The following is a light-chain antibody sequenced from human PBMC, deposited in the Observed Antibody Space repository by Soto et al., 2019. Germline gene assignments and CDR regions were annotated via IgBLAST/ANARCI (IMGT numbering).Light chain of an antibody. CDR1: QSVRSRY. CDR3: QQYGSLIT. V-gene: IGKV3-20*01. J-gene: IGKJ5*01. Sequence: EIVSTQSLGTLPLSPWERASLSGMASQRVSISYXXXXXXXXASQSVRSRYLAWYQQKPGQAPRLLIYGASSRATGIPDRFSGSGSGTDFTLTISRLEPEDFAVYYCQQYGSLITFGQGTRLEIK. CDR2: GAS.